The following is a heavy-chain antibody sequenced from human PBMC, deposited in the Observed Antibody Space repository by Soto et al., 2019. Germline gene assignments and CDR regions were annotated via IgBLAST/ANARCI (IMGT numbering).Heavy chain of an antibody. D-gene: IGHD5-12*01. CDR2: INADNGNT. CDR3: ARSSSGYHRRAFDV. CDR1: GYTFTTYA. Sequence: QVQLVQSGAEEKKPGASVKVSCKASGYTFTTYAMHWVRQAPGQRLEWMGWINADNGNTKYSQKFQGRVTITRDTXXSKAYMELSSLRSEDTAVYYCARSSSGYHRRAFDVWGQGTMVTVSS. V-gene: IGHV1-3*05. J-gene: IGHJ3*01.